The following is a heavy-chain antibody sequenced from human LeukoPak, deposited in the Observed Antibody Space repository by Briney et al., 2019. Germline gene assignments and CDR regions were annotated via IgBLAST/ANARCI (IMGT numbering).Heavy chain of an antibody. Sequence: GGSLRLSCAASGFTFGSYSMNWVRQAPGKGLEWVSSISSSSSYIYYADSVKGRFTISRDNAKNSLYLQMNSLRAEDTAVYYCARSSDIGSPWVIWGQGTLVTVSS. CDR2: ISSSSSYI. CDR3: ARSSDIGSPWVI. CDR1: GFTFGSYS. D-gene: IGHD5-12*01. V-gene: IGHV3-21*01. J-gene: IGHJ4*02.